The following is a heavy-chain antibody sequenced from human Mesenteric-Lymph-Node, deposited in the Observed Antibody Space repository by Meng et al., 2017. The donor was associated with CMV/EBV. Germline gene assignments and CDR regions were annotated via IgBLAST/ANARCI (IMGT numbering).Heavy chain of an antibody. J-gene: IGHJ4*02. CDR2: ISGSGSAI. CDR3: ARDAGCSSTSCLQHYFDY. CDR1: GFTFSSYE. V-gene: IGHV3-48*03. Sequence: GESLKISCAASGFTFSSYEMNWVRQAPGKGLEWVSYISGSGSAISYADSVKGRFTISRDNSKNTLYLQMNSLRAEDTAVYYCARDAGCSSTSCLQHYFDYWGQGTLVTVSS. D-gene: IGHD2-2*01.